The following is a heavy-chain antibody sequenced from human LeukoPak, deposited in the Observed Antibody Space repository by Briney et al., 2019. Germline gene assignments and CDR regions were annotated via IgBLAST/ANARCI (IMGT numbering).Heavy chain of an antibody. V-gene: IGHV3-30*18. D-gene: IGHD4-17*01. J-gene: IGHJ4*02. CDR3: AKGRRTVTTYSDY. Sequence: PGGSLRLSCAASGFTFSSYGMHWVRQAPGRGREWVAVISYDGSNTYYADSVKGRFTISRDNSKNTLYLQMNSLRAEDTAVYYCAKGRRTVTTYSDYWGQGTLVTVSS. CDR2: ISYDGSNT. CDR1: GFTFSSYG.